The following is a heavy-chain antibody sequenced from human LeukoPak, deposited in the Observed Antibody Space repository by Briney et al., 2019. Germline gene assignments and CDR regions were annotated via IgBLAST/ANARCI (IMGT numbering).Heavy chain of an antibody. CDR1: NGSISTYY. CDR2: IYHSETT. J-gene: IGHJ2*01. D-gene: IGHD6-19*01. Sequence: SETLSLTCTVSNGSISTYYWSWIRQPLGKGLEWIGHIYHSETTIYNPTLKSRVTMSVDTFKNQFSLHLTSVTAADTAVYFCARDSFGIGSYALWGRGTLVTVSS. CDR3: ARDSFGIGSYAL. V-gene: IGHV4-59*01.